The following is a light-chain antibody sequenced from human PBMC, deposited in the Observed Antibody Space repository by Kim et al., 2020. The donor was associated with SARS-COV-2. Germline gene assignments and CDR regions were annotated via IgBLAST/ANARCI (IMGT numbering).Light chain of an antibody. J-gene: IGKJ1*01. CDR3: QQYNRA. CDR1: QSISSW. CDR2: KAS. Sequence: DIQMTQFPSTLSASVGDRVTITCRASQSISSWLAWYQQKPGKAPKLLIYKASNLESWVPSRFSGSGSGTEFILTISSLQPDDFATYYCQQYNRAFGQGTKVDIK. V-gene: IGKV1-5*03.